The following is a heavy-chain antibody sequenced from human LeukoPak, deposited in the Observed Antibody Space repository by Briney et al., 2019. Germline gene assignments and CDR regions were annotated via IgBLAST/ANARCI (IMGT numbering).Heavy chain of an antibody. J-gene: IGHJ4*02. CDR2: ISGSGDTT. D-gene: IGHD5-18*01. CDR1: GFTFSNYA. Sequence: GGSLKLSCAASGFTFSNYAMSWVRQAPGKGLEWVSTISGSGDTTYYADSVKVRLTLSRDDSKNTLYLQMNSLRAEDTAVYYCAKAGRYGHNIYFDYWGQGTLVTVSS. CDR3: AKAGRYGHNIYFDY. V-gene: IGHV3-23*01.